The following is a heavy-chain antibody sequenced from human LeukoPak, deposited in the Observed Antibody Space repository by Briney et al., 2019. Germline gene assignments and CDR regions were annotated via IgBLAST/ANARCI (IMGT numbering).Heavy chain of an antibody. CDR3: ARGATTTRFGRFDP. CDR1: GFSFISYS. D-gene: IGHD4-17*01. CDR2: ISSSSDYI. V-gene: IGHV3-21*01. J-gene: IGHJ5*02. Sequence: GGSLRLSCAASGFSFISYSMNWVRQAPGKGLEWVSSISSSSDYIYHADSVKGRFTISRDNPKKSLYLQMNSLRAEDTAVYYCARGATTTRFGRFDPWGQGTLVIVSS.